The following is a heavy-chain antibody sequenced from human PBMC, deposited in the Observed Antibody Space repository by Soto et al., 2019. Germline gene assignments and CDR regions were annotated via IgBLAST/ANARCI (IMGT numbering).Heavy chain of an antibody. D-gene: IGHD2-15*01. CDR3: ARGLGYCSGGSCYSG. CDR1: GGTFSSYA. CDR2: IIPIFGTA. V-gene: IGHV1-69*13. Sequence: SVKVSCKASGGTFSSYAISWVRQAPGQGLEWMGGIIPIFGTANYAQKFQGRVTITADESTTTAYMELGSLRSEDTAMYYCARGLGYCSGGSCYSGWGQGTLVTVSS. J-gene: IGHJ4*02.